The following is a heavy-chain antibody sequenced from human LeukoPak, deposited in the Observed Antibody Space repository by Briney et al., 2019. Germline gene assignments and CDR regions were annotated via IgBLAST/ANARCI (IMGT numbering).Heavy chain of an antibody. D-gene: IGHD1-26*01. Sequence: GASLRLSCAASGFTLSSYAMSWVRQAPGKGLEWVSAISGSGGSTYYADSVKGRFTISRDNSKNTLYLQMNSLRAEDTAVYYCAKSGSSLHSDYWGQGTLVTVSS. CDR2: ISGSGGST. V-gene: IGHV3-23*01. CDR3: AKSGSSLHSDY. J-gene: IGHJ4*02. CDR1: GFTLSSYA.